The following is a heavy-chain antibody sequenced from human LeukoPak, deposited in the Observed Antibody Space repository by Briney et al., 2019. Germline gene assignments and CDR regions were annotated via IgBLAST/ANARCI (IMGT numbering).Heavy chain of an antibody. V-gene: IGHV3-30-3*01. J-gene: IGHJ4*02. Sequence: GRSLRLSCAASGFSFRSFAMHWVRQAPGKGLEWVTLISYDGSNEYYADSVKGRFTISRDNSKNTLYPQMNSLRAEDTAVFYCARDPLGYCSGGSCYPYYFDYWGQGTLVTVSS. D-gene: IGHD2-15*01. CDR3: ARDPLGYCSGGSCYPYYFDY. CDR1: GFSFRSFA. CDR2: ISYDGSNE.